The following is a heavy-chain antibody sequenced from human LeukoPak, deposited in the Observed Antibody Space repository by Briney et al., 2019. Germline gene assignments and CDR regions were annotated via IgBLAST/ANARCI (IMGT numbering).Heavy chain of an antibody. Sequence: SETLSLTCTVSDGSISSSYYYWGWIRQPPGKGLEWIGYIYHSGSSYYNPSLRSRVTISVDRSRNQFSLKLNSVTAADTAVYYCARDYGGGGSYFDYWGQGILVTVSS. J-gene: IGHJ4*02. CDR2: IYHSGSS. CDR3: ARDYGGGGSYFDY. CDR1: DGSISSSYYY. V-gene: IGHV4-30-2*01. D-gene: IGHD1-26*01.